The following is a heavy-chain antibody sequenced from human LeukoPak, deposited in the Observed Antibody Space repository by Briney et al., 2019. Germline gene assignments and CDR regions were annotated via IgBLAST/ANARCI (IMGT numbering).Heavy chain of an antibody. CDR1: GFTFRSYA. Sequence: GGPLRLSCTASGFTFRSYAMHGLRQAPGKGLEGVAVISYDGSNKYYADSVKGRFTISRDNSKNTLYLQMNSLRAEDTAVYYCARDAELVTFVYWGQGTLVTVSS. J-gene: IGHJ4*02. D-gene: IGHD1-1*01. V-gene: IGHV3-30*04. CDR3: ARDAELVTFVY. CDR2: ISYDGSNK.